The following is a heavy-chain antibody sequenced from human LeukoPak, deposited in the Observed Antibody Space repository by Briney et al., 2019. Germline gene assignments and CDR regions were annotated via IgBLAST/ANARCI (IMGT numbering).Heavy chain of an antibody. Sequence: PGGSLRLSCAASGFTFSSYGMHWVRQAPGKGLEWVAVIWYGGSNKYYADSVKGRFTISRDNSKNTLYLQMNSLRAEDTAVYYCAGYSYGYWGQGTLVTVSS. D-gene: IGHD5-18*01. CDR1: GFTFSSYG. V-gene: IGHV3-33*01. CDR3: AGYSYGY. CDR2: IWYGGSNK. J-gene: IGHJ4*02.